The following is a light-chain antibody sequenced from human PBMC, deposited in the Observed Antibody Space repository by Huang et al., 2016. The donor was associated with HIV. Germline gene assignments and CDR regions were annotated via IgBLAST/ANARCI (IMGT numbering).Light chain of an antibody. CDR3: QQYYGIPLT. V-gene: IGKV4-1*01. CDR1: QTLFYSSDNKNY. Sequence: DIVMTQSPDSLAVSLGDRATINCKSSQTLFYSSDNKNYLAWYQQKPRQPPKLLFYWASTRESGVPDLFGGSGSGTDFTLTISSLQAEDVAVYFCQQYYGIPLTFGGGTRVEIK. J-gene: IGKJ4*01. CDR2: WAS.